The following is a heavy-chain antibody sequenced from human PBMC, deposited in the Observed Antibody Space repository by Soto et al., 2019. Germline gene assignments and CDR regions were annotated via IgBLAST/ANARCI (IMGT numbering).Heavy chain of an antibody. CDR3: ARAQSTRSTAMAYGMDV. CDR2: ISYDGSNK. V-gene: IGHV3-30-3*01. J-gene: IGHJ6*02. Sequence: QVQLVESGGGVVQPGRSLRLSCAASGLTLSNYAMHWVRQAPGKGLEWVAIISYDGSNKYYADSVKGRFTISRDNSKNTLYLQVNSLRAEDTAVYYCARAQSTRSTAMAYGMDVWGQGTTVTVSS. CDR1: GLTLSNYA. D-gene: IGHD5-18*01.